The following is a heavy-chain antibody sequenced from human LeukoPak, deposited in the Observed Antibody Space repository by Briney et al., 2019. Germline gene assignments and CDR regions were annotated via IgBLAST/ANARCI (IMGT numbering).Heavy chain of an antibody. D-gene: IGHD1-26*01. Sequence: SETLSLACTVSGGSISSYYWSWIRQPPGKGLEWIGYIYYTGSTNYNPSLKSRVTISVDTSKNQFSLKLSSVTAADTAVYYCARGNSGSYYGFDYWGQGTLVTVSS. J-gene: IGHJ4*02. CDR3: ARGNSGSYYGFDY. V-gene: IGHV4-59*01. CDR2: IYYTGST. CDR1: GGSISSYY.